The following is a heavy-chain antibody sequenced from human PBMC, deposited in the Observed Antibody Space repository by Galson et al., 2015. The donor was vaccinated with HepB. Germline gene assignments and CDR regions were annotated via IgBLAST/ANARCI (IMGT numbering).Heavy chain of an antibody. Sequence: SLRLSCAATSGFTFNNYKIHWVRHVPGKGLVWVAHIDSDERGTKYADSVKGRFTISRDNARNTVFLQMNSLRVEDTAVYFGGRSRGASGYHYDYWGQGSLVAVSS. CDR3: GRSRGASGYHYDY. J-gene: IGHJ4*02. CDR1: GFTFNNYK. D-gene: IGHD3-22*01. V-gene: IGHV3-74*03. CDR2: IDSDERGT.